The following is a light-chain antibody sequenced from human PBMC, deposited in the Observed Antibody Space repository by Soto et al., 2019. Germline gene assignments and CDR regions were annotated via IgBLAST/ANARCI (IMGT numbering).Light chain of an antibody. V-gene: IGKV3-20*01. J-gene: IGKJ5*01. CDR1: QSVNNNY. Sequence: IVLTQWPGTLSLSPGEGSTLSCMASQSVNNNYLAWYQQKPGQAPRLLIYGASNLEAGVPSRFRGSGSGTDFTFTISRLQPEDIATYYCQQYENLPTFGQGTRLEIK. CDR2: GAS. CDR3: QQYENLPT.